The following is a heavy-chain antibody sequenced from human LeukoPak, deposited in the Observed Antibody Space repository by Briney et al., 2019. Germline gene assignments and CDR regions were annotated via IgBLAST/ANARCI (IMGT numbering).Heavy chain of an antibody. D-gene: IGHD2-2*03. Sequence: GTSLRLSCAASGFTFSSYGMHWVRQAPGKGLDWVAVIADDGSNKYYADSVKGRFTISRDNSNNTLFLQMNSLRAEDTAVYYCARVDDLDAFDTWGQGTMVTVSS. CDR1: GFTFSSYG. V-gene: IGHV3-30*19. J-gene: IGHJ3*02. CDR2: IADDGSNK. CDR3: ARVDDLDAFDT.